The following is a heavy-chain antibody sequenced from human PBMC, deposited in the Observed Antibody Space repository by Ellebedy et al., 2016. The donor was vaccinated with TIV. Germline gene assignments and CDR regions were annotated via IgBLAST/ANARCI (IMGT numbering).Heavy chain of an antibody. CDR2: INSDESTT. V-gene: IGHV3-74*03. CDR3: SSDLAH. Sequence: GESLKISXAASGFTFSSYAVSWVRQAPGKGLVWLSEINSDESTTTYADSVKGRFTISSDNAKNTLYLQMNSLRAEDTAVYYCSSDLAHWGQGTLATVSS. CDR1: GFTFSSYA. J-gene: IGHJ4*02.